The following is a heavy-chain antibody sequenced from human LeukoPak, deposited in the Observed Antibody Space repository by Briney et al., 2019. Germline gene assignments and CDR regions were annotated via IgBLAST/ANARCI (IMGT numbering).Heavy chain of an antibody. CDR2: INSDGSTT. V-gene: IGHV3-74*01. J-gene: IGHJ5*02. D-gene: IGHD2/OR15-2a*01. CDR3: ASLSQYPSAWFDP. Sequence: GGSLRLSCAASGFNFNNYWMRWVRQTPGKGLEWVSRINSDGSTTTYADSVKGRFTISRDNTKNMLYLQMNSLTAEDTAMYYCASLSQYPSAWFDPWGQGTLVTVSS. CDR1: GFNFNNYW.